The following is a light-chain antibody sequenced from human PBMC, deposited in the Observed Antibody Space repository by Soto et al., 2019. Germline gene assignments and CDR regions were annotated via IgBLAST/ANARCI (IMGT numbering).Light chain of an antibody. V-gene: IGKV1-5*01. J-gene: IGKJ1*01. CDR2: DVS. Sequence: DIQMTQSPSTLSASVGDRVTITCRASQSISTWLAWYQQKPGKAPKLLIYDVSSLASGVPSRFSGRGSGTEFTLTISSLQPDDFATYYCQHCNTSWTFGQGTKVEIK. CDR3: QHCNTSWT. CDR1: QSISTW.